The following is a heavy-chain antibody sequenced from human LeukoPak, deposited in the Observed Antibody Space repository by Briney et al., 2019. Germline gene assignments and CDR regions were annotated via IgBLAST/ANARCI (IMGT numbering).Heavy chain of an antibody. CDR3: ARHIVVAGTDYFDY. J-gene: IGHJ4*02. CDR2: IYSGGNT. CDR1: GFTVSSNY. D-gene: IGHD6-19*01. Sequence: GGSLRLSCAASGFTVSSNYMSWVRQAPGKGLEWVSVIYSGGNTYYADSVKGRFTISRDNSKNTLYLQMNSLRAEDTAVYYCARHIVVAGTDYFDYWGQGTLVTVSS. V-gene: IGHV3-53*01.